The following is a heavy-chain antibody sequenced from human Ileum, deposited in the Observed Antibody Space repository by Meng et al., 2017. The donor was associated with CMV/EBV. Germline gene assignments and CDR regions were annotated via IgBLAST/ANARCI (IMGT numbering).Heavy chain of an antibody. CDR1: GFSFTSYW. CDR3: TKMLFSAYNWFYP. CDR2: IYPRDSDT. V-gene: IGHV5-51*01. D-gene: IGHD3-16*01. Sequence: GGSLRLSCQGSGFSFTSYWIGWVRQKPGKGLELMGIIYPRDSDTRYSPSFEGQVTMSADPSINTTYLHWSSLKASDTAVYYCTKMLFSAYNWFYPWGQGTQVTVSS. J-gene: IGHJ5*02.